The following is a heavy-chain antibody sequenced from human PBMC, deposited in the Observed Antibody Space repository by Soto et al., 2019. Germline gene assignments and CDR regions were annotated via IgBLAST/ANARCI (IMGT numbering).Heavy chain of an antibody. CDR1: DGSISSYY. J-gene: IGHJ4*02. V-gene: IGHV4-59*01. CDR3: ARGRYSYGFFDY. D-gene: IGHD5-18*01. CDR2: IYYSGNT. Sequence: SETLSLTCTVSDGSISSYYWSWIRQPPGKGLEWIGYIYYSGNTNYNPSLKSRVTISVDTSKNQFSLKLSSVTAADTAVYYCARGRYSYGFFDYWGQGTPVTVSS.